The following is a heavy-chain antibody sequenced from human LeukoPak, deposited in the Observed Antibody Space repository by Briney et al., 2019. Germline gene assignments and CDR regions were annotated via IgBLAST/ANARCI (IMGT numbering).Heavy chain of an antibody. D-gene: IGHD4-11*01. CDR3: ARDRDDYPYY. CDR2: ISSSSSYI. J-gene: IGHJ4*02. V-gene: IGHV3-21*01. Sequence: GGSLRLSCAASGFTFSSYSMNWVRQAPGKGLEWVSSISSSSSYIYYADSVEGRFTISRDNAKNSLSLQMNSLRAEDTAVYYCARDRDDYPYYWGQGTLVTVSS. CDR1: GFTFSSYS.